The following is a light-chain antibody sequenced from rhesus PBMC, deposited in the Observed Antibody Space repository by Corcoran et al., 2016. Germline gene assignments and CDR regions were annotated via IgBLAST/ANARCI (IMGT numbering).Light chain of an antibody. J-gene: IGKJ2*01. V-gene: IGKV1-74*01. CDR1: ENVNNH. Sequence: DIQLTQSPSSLSASVGDRVTITCRPSENVNNHLNWYQQKPGKAPKLLIYKASTLQTGVPSRFSGSGSGTVYTFTISSLQPEDVATSFCQQGYDTPYSFGQGTKVEIK. CDR2: KAS. CDR3: QQGYDTPYS.